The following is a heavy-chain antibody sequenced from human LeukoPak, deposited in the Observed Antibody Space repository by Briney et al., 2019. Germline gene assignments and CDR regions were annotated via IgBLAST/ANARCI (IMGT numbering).Heavy chain of an antibody. J-gene: IGHJ5*02. CDR1: GGSISSGDDY. CDR2: IFYRGTT. D-gene: IGHD2-21*01. V-gene: IGHV4-39*02. Sequence: PSETLSLTCAVSGGSISSGDDYWGWIRQPPGKGLEWIANIFYRGTTYYNPSLKSRVTISVDTSKNQFSLKLTSVTAADTAVYYCTREGVVGWKLVPPTWGQGILVTVSS. CDR3: TREGVVGWKLVPPT.